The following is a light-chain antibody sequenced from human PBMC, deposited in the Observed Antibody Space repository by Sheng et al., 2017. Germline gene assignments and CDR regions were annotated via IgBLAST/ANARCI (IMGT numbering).Light chain of an antibody. Sequence: QSVLTQPPSVSGAPGQRVTISCTGGSSNIGTGYDVHWYQQFPGAAPKLLIYGNTHRASGVPDRFSGSKSGTSASPAISGLQAEDEADYYCQSYDSSLGGDEVFGGGTKLTVL. J-gene: IGLJ3*02. CDR2: GNT. V-gene: IGLV1-40*01. CDR1: SSNIGTGYD. CDR3: QSYDSSLGGDEV.